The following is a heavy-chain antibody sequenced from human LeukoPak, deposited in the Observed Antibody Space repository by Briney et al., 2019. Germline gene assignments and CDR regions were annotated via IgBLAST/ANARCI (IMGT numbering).Heavy chain of an antibody. CDR2: ISSSGSTI. D-gene: IGHD3-16*01. CDR3: AKGTTDYDASDPLDF. V-gene: IGHV3-48*03. J-gene: IGHJ4*02. CDR1: GFTFSSYE. Sequence: PGGSLRLSCAASGFTFSSYEMNWVRQAPGKGLEWVSYISSSGSTIYYADSVKGRFTISRDNAKNSLYLQMNSLRAEDTAVFYCAKGTTDYDASDPLDFWGQGTLVTVSS.